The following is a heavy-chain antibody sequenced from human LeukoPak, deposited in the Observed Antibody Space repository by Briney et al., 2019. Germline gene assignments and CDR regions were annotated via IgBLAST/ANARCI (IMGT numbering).Heavy chain of an antibody. CDR1: GGSISSYY. V-gene: IGHV4-59*08. D-gene: IGHD6-13*01. J-gene: IGHJ5*02. Sequence: SETLSLTCTVSGGSISSYYWSWIRQPPGKGLEWIGYIYYSGSTNYNPSLKSRVTISVDTPKNQFSLKLSSVTAADTAVYYCARLIAAAGTRWFDPWGQGTLVTVSS. CDR3: ARLIAAAGTRWFDP. CDR2: IYYSGST.